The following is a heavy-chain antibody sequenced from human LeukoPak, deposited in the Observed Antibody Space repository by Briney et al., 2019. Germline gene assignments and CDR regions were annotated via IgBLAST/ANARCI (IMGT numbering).Heavy chain of an antibody. J-gene: IGHJ4*02. CDR2: IYYSGST. Sequence: PSETLPLTCTVSGGSISSSSYYWGWIRQPPGKGLEWIGSIYYSGSTYYNPSLKSRVTISVDTSKNQFSLKLSSVTAADTAVYYCASYSGDYGPYYFDYWGQGTLVTVSS. V-gene: IGHV4-39*01. D-gene: IGHD4-17*01. CDR3: ASYSGDYGPYYFDY. CDR1: GGSISSSSYY.